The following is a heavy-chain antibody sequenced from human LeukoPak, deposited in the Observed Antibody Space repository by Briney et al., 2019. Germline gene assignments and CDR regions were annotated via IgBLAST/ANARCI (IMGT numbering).Heavy chain of an antibody. D-gene: IGHD3-3*01. CDR2: ISSNGGST. CDR3: ARGRKGFITIFGVAALHYYYYMDV. CDR1: GFTFSSYA. Sequence: PGGSLRLSCAASGFTFSSYAMHWVRQAPGKGLEYVSAISSNGGSTYYANSVKGRFTISRDNSKNTLYLQMGSLRAEDMAVYYCARGRKGFITIFGVAALHYYYYMDVWGKGTTVTVSS. V-gene: IGHV3-64*01. J-gene: IGHJ6*03.